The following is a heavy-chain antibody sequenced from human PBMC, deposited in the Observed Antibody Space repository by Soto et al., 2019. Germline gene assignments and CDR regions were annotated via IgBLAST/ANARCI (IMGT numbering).Heavy chain of an antibody. CDR2: INPNSGGK. CDR1: GYTCTGYY. J-gene: IGHJ4*02. Sequence: QVQLVQSGAEVKKPGASVKVSCKASGYTCTGYYMQWVRQAPVQGLEWMGWINPNSGGKNYAQKFKGCFTMDRYPSISNATLELSRLGSDATAVSYCSRELPGGSWCTSFDYCGQGNMVTVSS. V-gene: IGHV1-2*04. CDR3: SRELPGGSWCTSFDY. D-gene: IGHD2-8*02.